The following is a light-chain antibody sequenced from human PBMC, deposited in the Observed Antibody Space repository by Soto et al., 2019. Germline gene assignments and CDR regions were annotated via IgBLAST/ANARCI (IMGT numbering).Light chain of an antibody. J-gene: IGKJ5*01. CDR1: QSIRTS. CDR3: QQRNVWPPIT. CDR2: DAS. V-gene: IGKV3-11*01. Sequence: EIVFTQSRCTLSLSPGERATLSCRASQSIRTSLAWYQQKPGQAPRLVIFDASNRANGVPARFGGSGSGTDFTLTINSLEPEDFAVYYCQQRNVWPPITFGQGTRLEIK.